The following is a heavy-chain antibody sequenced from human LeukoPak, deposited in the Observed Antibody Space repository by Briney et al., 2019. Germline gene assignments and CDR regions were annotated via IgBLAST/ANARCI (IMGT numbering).Heavy chain of an antibody. CDR1: GYIFTSYD. CDR2: MTPHSGNT. J-gene: IGHJ6*03. V-gene: IGHV1-8*01. CDR3: ARDLEKAAVKAPGEGKNYYYMDV. D-gene: IGHD6-13*01. Sequence: ASVKVSCKASGYIFTSYDVNWVRQAPGQGLEWMGYMTPHSGNTGYAQKLQGRITLTRDTSTNTAYMELRSLRSDDTAVYYCARDLEKAAVKAPGEGKNYYYMDVWGKGTTVTISS.